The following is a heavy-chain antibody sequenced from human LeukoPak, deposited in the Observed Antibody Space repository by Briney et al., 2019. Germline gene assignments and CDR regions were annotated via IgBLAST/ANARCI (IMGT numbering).Heavy chain of an antibody. CDR2: ISSSSTTI. D-gene: IGHD2-21*01. CDR3: VWGYYFDY. V-gene: IGHV3-48*01. CDR1: GFTFSSYS. J-gene: IGHJ4*02. Sequence: GRSLRLSSAASGFTFSSYSMNWVRQAPGKGLEWVSYISSSSTTIYYADSVKGRFTISRDKAKNSLYLQMNSLRAEDTAVYYCVWGYYFDYWGQGTLVTVSS.